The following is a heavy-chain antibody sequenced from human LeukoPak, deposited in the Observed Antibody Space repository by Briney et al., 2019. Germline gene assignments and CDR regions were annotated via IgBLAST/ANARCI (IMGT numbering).Heavy chain of an antibody. D-gene: IGHD3-22*01. CDR1: GFTFSNAW. CDR3: TTDYCSSTSCAWYYYDSSGY. J-gene: IGHJ4*02. Sequence: AGGSLRLSCAASGFTFSNAWMSWVPQAPGKGLEWVGRIKSKTDGGTTDYAAAVKGRFTISRDDSKNTLYLQMNSLKTEDTAVYYCTTDYCSSTSCAWYYYDSSGYWGQGTLVTVSS. CDR2: IKSKTDGGTT. V-gene: IGHV3-15*01.